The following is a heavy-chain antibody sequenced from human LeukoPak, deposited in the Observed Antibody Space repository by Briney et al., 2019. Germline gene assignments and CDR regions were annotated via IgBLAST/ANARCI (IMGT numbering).Heavy chain of an antibody. CDR1: GYTFTSYG. V-gene: IGHV1-18*01. CDR3: AREDSSQYYFDY. J-gene: IGHJ4*02. Sequence: ASVKVSCKASGYTFTSYGISWARQAPGQGLEWMGWISAYNGNTNYAQKLQGRVTMTTDTSTSTAYMELRSLRPDDTAVYYCAREDSSQYYFDYWGQGTLVTVSS. D-gene: IGHD3-22*01. CDR2: ISAYNGNT.